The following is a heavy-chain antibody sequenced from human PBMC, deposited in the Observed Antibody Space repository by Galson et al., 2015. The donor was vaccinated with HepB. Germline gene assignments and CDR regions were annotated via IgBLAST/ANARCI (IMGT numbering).Heavy chain of an antibody. D-gene: IGHD3-9*01. CDR1: GFTFSGYI. V-gene: IGHV3-21*01. CDR2: IGSNI. CDR3: ARGAILTGYLNWYFDL. Sequence: SLRLSCAASGFTFSGYIMNWVRQAPGKGLEWVSSIGSNIFYVDSVKGRFTTSRDNAKNALYLQMNSLRDEDTAVYYCARGAILTGYLNWYFDLWGRGTLVTVSS. J-gene: IGHJ2*01.